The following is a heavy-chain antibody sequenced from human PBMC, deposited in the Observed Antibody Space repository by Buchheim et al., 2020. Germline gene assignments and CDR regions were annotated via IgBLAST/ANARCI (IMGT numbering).Heavy chain of an antibody. Sequence: EVQLVQSGAEVKKPGESLTISCQGSGYRFTNHWIAWVRQTPGRGLEWMGIIYAGDSDTNYSPSFQGQVSIFVDKSINTAYLQWSSLKASDSAIYYCTRTNSGWPDRHDYWGQGAL. J-gene: IGHJ4*02. D-gene: IGHD5-12*01. CDR3: TRTNSGWPDRHDY. CDR2: IYAGDSDT. V-gene: IGHV5-51*01. CDR1: GYRFTNHW.